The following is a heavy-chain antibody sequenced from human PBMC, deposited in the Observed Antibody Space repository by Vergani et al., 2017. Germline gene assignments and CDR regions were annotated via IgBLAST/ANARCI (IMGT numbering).Heavy chain of an antibody. Sequence: QLQLQESGPGLVKPSETLSLTCTVSGGSISSSSYYWGWIRQPPGKGLEWIGSIYYSGSTYYNPSLKSRVTISVDTSKNQFSLKLSSVTAADTAVYYCARVPDYDSSGYYYRAFDIWGQGTMVTVSS. CDR2: IYYSGST. D-gene: IGHD3-22*01. CDR1: GGSISSSSYY. V-gene: IGHV4-39*01. CDR3: ARVPDYDSSGYYYRAFDI. J-gene: IGHJ3*02.